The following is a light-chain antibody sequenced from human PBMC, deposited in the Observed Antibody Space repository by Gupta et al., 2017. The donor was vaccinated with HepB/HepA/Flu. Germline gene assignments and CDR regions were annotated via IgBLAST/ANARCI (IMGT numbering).Light chain of an antibody. Sequence: SVKLTCTLSSGHSSYAIAWHQQQPEKGPRHLMKLNSDGSHSKGDGIPDRFSGSSSGAERYLTISSLQSEDEADYYCQTWGTGFQVFGGGTKLTVL. V-gene: IGLV4-69*01. CDR2: LNSDGSH. CDR3: QTWGTGFQV. J-gene: IGLJ3*02. CDR1: SGHSSYA.